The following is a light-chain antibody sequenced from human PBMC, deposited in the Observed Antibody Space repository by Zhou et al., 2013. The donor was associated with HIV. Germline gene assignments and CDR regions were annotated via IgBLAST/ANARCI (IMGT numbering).Light chain of an antibody. Sequence: DIQMTQSPSSLSASVGDRVTITCRASQGIGNSLAWYQQKPGKAPKLLLYAASRLESGVPSRFSGSGSGTDFTLTINSLQPEDCAIYYCLQDYKYPWTFGQGTKVEIK. CDR1: QGIGNS. V-gene: IGKV1-NL1*01. CDR3: LQDYKYPWT. J-gene: IGKJ1*01. CDR2: AAS.